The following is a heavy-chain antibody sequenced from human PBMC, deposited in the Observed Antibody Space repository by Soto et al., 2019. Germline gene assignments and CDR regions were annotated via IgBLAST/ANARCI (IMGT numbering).Heavy chain of an antibody. D-gene: IGHD5-18*01. J-gene: IGHJ6*02. CDR1: GGTFSSYA. V-gene: IGHV1-69*13. CDR3: ARGLRLWPPEDFYYYYGMDV. Sequence: SVKVSCKASGGTFSSYAISWVRQAPGQGLEWMGGIIPIFGTANYAQKFQGRVTITADESTSTAYMELSSLRSEDTAVYYCARGLRLWPPEDFYYYYGMDVWGQGTTVTVSS. CDR2: IIPIFGTA.